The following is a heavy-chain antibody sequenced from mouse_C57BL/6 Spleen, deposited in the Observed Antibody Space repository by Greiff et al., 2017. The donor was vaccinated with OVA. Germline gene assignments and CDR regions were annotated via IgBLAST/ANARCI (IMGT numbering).Heavy chain of an antibody. D-gene: IGHD3-2*02. CDR1: GYTFTSYW. Sequence: VQLQQPGAELVMPGASVKLSCKASGYTFTSYWMHWVKQRPGQGLEWIGEIDPSDSYTNYNQKIKGKSTLTVDKSSSTAYMQLSSLTSEDSAVYSWARRDSSGYGYYYAMDYWGQGTSVTVSS. CDR3: ARRDSSGYGYYYAMDY. J-gene: IGHJ4*01. CDR2: IDPSDSYT. V-gene: IGHV1-69*01.